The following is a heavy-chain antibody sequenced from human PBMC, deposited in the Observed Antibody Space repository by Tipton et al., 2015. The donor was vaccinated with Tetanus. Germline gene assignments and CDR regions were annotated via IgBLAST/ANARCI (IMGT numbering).Heavy chain of an antibody. CDR2: LNPKSGSA. CDR1: GYTFTSYG. V-gene: IGHV1-8*02. D-gene: IGHD2-2*01. Sequence: QSGAEVKKPGASVKVSCKASGYTFTSYGLNWVRKAAGRGFEWMGWLNPKSGSAAYAPRFQGRVTMTTNTSITTAFMEVASLTYEDTAVYYCASGSSIRHGLYVWGHGTSVTVSS. J-gene: IGHJ6*02. CDR3: ASGSSIRHGLYV.